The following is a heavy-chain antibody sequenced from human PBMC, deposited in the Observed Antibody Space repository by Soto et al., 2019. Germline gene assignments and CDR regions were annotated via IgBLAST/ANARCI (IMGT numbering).Heavy chain of an antibody. J-gene: IGHJ3*01. CDR1: GFTFSDYY. CDR3: ARHITVEGGGFDL. D-gene: IGHD1-20*01. CDR2: ISSSSGST. Sequence: GGSLRLSCAASGFTFSDYYMSWIRQAPGKGLEYISYISSSSGSTNYADPVKGRFTISRDNAKNSLYLEMNGLTVEDTAMYYCARHITVEGGGFDLWGQGTMVTVSS. V-gene: IGHV3-11*06.